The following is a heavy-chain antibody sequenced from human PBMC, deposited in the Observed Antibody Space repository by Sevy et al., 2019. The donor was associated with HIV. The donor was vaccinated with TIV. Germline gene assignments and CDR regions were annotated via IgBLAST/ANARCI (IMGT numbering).Heavy chain of an antibody. V-gene: IGHV3-9*01. CDR3: AKDNRPGKMGTSSYNYYYGMDV. Sequence: GGSLRLSCAASGFRFSDYAMHWVRQAPGKGLEWVSGISWNSVSLDYADSVKGRFTISRDNAKNSLYLQMNRLRSEDTALYYCAKDNRPGKMGTSSYNYYYGMDVWGQGTTVTVSS. J-gene: IGHJ6*02. D-gene: IGHD6-6*01. CDR1: GFRFSDYA. CDR2: ISWNSVSL.